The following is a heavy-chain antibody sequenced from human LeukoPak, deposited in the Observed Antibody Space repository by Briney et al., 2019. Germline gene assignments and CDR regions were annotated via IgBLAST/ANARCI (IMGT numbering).Heavy chain of an antibody. D-gene: IGHD3-9*01. Sequence: GGSLRLSCAASGFTFSSYCMNWVRQAPGKGLEWVSSISGISSYIYYADSVKGRFTISRDNAKNSLYLQMNSLRAEDTAVYYCARGSYYDILTGYTDAFDIWGQGTMVTVSS. CDR1: GFTFSSYC. CDR3: ARGSYYDILTGYTDAFDI. CDR2: ISGISSYI. J-gene: IGHJ3*02. V-gene: IGHV3-21*01.